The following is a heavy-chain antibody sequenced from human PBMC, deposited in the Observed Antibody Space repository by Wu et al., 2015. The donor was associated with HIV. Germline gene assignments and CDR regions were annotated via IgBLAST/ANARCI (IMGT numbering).Heavy chain of an antibody. J-gene: IGHJ4*02. CDR3: VRHRDGQSDLD. D-gene: IGHD5-24*01. CDR1: GGSISSYY. Sequence: QVQLQESGPGLVKPSETLSLTCTVSGGSISSYYWAWIRQPPGKGLEWIGYTHYTGDTKYNSSLKSRVSISVDTSKNQFSLKLTSVTAADTAVYFXVRHRDGQSDLDWGQGTLVTVSS. V-gene: IGHV4-59*01. CDR2: THYTGDT.